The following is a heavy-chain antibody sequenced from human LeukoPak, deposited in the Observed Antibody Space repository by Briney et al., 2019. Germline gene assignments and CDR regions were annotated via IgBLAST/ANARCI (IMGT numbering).Heavy chain of an antibody. J-gene: IGHJ3*02. CDR2: IYSGGST. CDR1: GFTVSSNY. Sequence: GGSLRPSCAASGFTVSSNYMSWVRQAPGKGLEWVSVIYSGGSTYYADSVKGRFTISRDNSKNTLYLQMNSLRAEDTAVYYCAREGSAPVEGAFDIWGQGTMVTVSS. D-gene: IGHD1-26*01. V-gene: IGHV3-53*01. CDR3: AREGSAPVEGAFDI.